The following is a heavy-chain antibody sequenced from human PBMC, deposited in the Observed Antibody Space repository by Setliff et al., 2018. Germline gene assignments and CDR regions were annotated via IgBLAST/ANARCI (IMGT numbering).Heavy chain of an antibody. CDR3: GRDVFDFRTGQGGP. D-gene: IGHD3-3*01. CDR1: ESTLSTYW. CDR2: INSDGSTT. Sequence: GGSLRLSCAASESTLSTYWIHWVRQAPRKGLVWVSRINSDGSTTTYADSVKGRFTISRDNGKNTVYLQMNSLRAEDTAMYYCGRDVFDFRTGQGGPWGQGTRVTVSS. V-gene: IGHV3-74*01. J-gene: IGHJ5*02.